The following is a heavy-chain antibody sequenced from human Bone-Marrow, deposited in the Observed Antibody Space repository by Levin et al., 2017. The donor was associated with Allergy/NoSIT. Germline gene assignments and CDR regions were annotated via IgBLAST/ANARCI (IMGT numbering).Heavy chain of an antibody. CDR3: ARGRRNLAAPGRDVFDI. CDR1: GGSFNTYC. V-gene: IGHV1-69*13. CDR2: IIPVFHTP. D-gene: IGHD6-13*01. Sequence: PAASVKVSCKASGGSFNTYCINWVRQAPGQGPEWMGGIIPVFHTPTYAQQFQGRVTMNADESTSTAYMELSSLRSEDTAVYYCARGRRNLAAPGRDVFDIWGQGTMVTVSS. J-gene: IGHJ3*02.